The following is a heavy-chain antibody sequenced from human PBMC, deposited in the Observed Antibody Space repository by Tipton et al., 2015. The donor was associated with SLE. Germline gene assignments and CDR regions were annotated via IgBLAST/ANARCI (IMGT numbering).Heavy chain of an antibody. J-gene: IGHJ6*02. Sequence: SLRLSCAASGFTFSSYEMNWVRQAPGKGLEWVSYISSSGSTIYYADSVKGRFTISRDNAKNSLYLQMNSLRAEDTAVYYCARRAFWSGSGVWGQGTTVTVSS. CDR1: GFTFSSYE. CDR2: ISSSGSTI. CDR3: ARRAFWSGSGV. D-gene: IGHD3-3*01. V-gene: IGHV3-48*03.